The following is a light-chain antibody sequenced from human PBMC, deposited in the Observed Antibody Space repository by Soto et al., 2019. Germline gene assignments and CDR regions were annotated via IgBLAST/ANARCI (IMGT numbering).Light chain of an antibody. CDR3: QQYGSLPWT. Sequence: VLTQSPDTLSLSQGERATLSSWSSQSVSSNYLAWYQQIPGQAPRPLIYGASSRVPGIPYRFSGSGSGTDFTLTISRLEPEDFAVYYCQQYGSLPWTFGQGTKVDIK. V-gene: IGKV3-20*01. J-gene: IGKJ1*01. CDR1: QSVSSNY. CDR2: GAS.